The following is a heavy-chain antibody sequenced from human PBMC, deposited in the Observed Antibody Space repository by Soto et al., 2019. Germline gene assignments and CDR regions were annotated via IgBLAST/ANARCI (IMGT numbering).Heavy chain of an antibody. CDR2: IIPIFGTA. V-gene: IGHV1-69*13. CDR1: GGTFSSYA. J-gene: IGHJ3*02. CDR3: ARDSLWVTTVTTGDHAFDI. D-gene: IGHD4-4*01. Sequence: SVKVSCKASGGTFSSYAISWVRQAPGQGLEWMGGIIPIFGTANYAQKFQGRVTITADESTSTAYMELSSLRSEDTAVYYCARDSLWVTTVTTGDHAFDIWGQGTMVTVSS.